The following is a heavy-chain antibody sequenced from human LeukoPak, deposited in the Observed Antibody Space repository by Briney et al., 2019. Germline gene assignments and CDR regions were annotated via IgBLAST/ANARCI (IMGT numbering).Heavy chain of an antibody. CDR3: ARGRAVPGTFSNYYMDV. J-gene: IGHJ6*03. V-gene: IGHV1-2*02. CDR1: GCTFTGYY. D-gene: IGHD1-26*01. Sequence: ASVTVSCKTSGCTFTGYYMHWVRPIPGHGLEWLEWINPNSGGTNYAQKFQGRVTMTRDTSISTAYMELSRLRSDDTAVYYCARGRAVPGTFSNYYMDVWGKGTTATISS. CDR2: INPNSGGT.